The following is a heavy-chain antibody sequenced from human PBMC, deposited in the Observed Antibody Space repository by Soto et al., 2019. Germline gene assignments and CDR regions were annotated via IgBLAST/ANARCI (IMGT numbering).Heavy chain of an antibody. J-gene: IGHJ4*02. Sequence: QVQLVQSGAEVKTPGASVRVSCKAFGYSFTNHAIHWVRRAPGQSLEWLGIVNVGNGDTRYSQPFQDRVTLTRDMSASTAYMELRSLTSQDTAVYYCARGAGPGSWLFDFWGQGTLVTVSA. CDR3: ARGAGPGSWLFDF. CDR1: GYSFTNHA. V-gene: IGHV1-3*01. D-gene: IGHD3-10*01. CDR2: VNVGNGDT.